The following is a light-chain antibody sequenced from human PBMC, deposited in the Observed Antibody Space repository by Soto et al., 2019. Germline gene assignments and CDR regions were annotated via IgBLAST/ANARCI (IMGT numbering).Light chain of an antibody. CDR3: QKYNSAPRT. V-gene: IGKV1-27*01. J-gene: IGKJ1*01. CDR1: QVISNY. CDR2: AAS. Sequence: DIQMTQSPSSLSASVGDRVTITCRASQVISNYLAWYHQKPGKVPKLLIYAASTLQSGVPSRFSGSGSGTDFTITISSLQPEDVETYYCQKYNSAPRTFGQGTKVDIK.